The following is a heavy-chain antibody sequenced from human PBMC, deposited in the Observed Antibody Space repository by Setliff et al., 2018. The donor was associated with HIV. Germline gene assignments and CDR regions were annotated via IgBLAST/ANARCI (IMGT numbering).Heavy chain of an antibody. CDR3: AKDLGLREGSSPFDN. CDR1: GFTFSSYG. D-gene: IGHD3-16*01. V-gene: IGHV3-30*02. J-gene: IGHJ4*02. CDR2: IHYDGSNK. Sequence: PGGSLRLSCAASGFTFSSYGMHWVRQAPGKGLEWVAFIHYDGSNKYYADSVKGRFTISRDSSKNTLYLQMNSLRVEDAAVYYCAKDLGLREGSSPFDNWGQGTLVTVSS.